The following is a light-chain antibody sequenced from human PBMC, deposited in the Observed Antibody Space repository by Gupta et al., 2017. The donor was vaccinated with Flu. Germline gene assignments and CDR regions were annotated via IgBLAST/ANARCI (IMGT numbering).Light chain of an antibody. CDR3: AVWDDSLNGWV. J-gene: IGLJ3*02. CDR1: NSNVGSDT. V-gene: IGLV1-44*01. Sequence: QSVLTHSPSPSGTPGRRVTISCTGSNSNVGSDTVSWYQQVPGAAPKLLIYSNDQRPSGVPDRFSGSKSGASASLAISGLQSEDEADYYCAVWDDSLNGWVFGGGTKLTVL. CDR2: SND.